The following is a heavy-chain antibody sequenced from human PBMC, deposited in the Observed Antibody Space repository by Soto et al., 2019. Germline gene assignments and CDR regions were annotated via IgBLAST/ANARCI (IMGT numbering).Heavy chain of an antibody. CDR1: GGSFSGYY. J-gene: IGHJ5*02. Sequence: SETLSLTCAVYGGSFSGYYWSWIRQPPGKGLEWIGYIFYTGSTNYNPSLKSRVTISVDTSNNQFSLRLTSVTAADTAVYYCARQASGYYYGWFDPWGQGTLVTVSS. V-gene: IGHV4-59*08. D-gene: IGHD3-22*01. CDR3: ARQASGYYYGWFDP. CDR2: IFYTGST.